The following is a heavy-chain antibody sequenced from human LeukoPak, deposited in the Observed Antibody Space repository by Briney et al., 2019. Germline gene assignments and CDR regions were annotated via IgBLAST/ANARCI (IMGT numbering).Heavy chain of an antibody. D-gene: IGHD6-6*01. V-gene: IGHV3-74*01. J-gene: IGHJ1*01. CDR2: IHSDGSST. CDR3: ARAYSSSYGY. CDR1: ASTFSSSW. Sequence: GRSLRLSCAASASTFSSSWMHGVRQGPRKGLLWVSRIHSDGSSTSYADSVKRRFPISRHNPKNTLYLQMNSLRAEDTAVYYCARAYSSSYGYWGQGTLVTVSS.